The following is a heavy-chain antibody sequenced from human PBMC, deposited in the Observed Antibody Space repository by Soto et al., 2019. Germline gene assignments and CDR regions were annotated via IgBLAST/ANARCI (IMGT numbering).Heavy chain of an antibody. CDR2: ISSSGSTI. CDR1: GFTFSDYY. CDR3: ARDLGYCSGGSCPSYYMDV. V-gene: IGHV3-11*01. D-gene: IGHD2-15*01. Sequence: GGSLRLSCAASGFTFSDYYMSWIRQAPGKGLEWVSYISSSGSTIYYADSVKGRFTISRDNAKNSLYLQMNSLRAEDTAVYYCARDLGYCSGGSCPSYYMDVWGKGTTVTVSS. J-gene: IGHJ6*03.